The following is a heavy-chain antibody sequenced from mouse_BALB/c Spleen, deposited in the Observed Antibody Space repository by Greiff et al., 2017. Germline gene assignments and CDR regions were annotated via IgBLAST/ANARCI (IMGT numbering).Heavy chain of an antibody. J-gene: IGHJ3*01. CDR1: GLSLTSHG. D-gene: IGHD3-2*01. Sequence: VQGVESGPGLVAPSQSLSITCTVSGLSLTSHGVHWVRQPPGKGLEWLGVIWAGGSTNYNSALMSRLSISKDNSKSQVFLKMNSLQTDDTAMYYCARDLDSRAGRFAYWGQGTLVTVSA. V-gene: IGHV2-9*02. CDR2: IWAGGST. CDR3: ARDLDSRAGRFAY.